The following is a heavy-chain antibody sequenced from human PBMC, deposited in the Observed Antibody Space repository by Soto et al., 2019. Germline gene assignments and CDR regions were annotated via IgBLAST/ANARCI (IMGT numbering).Heavy chain of an antibody. D-gene: IGHD1-7*01. CDR3: ARDKGDWNYVVGWFDP. Sequence: QVQLVESGGGVVQPGRSLRLSCAASGFTFSSYAMHWVRQAPGKGLEWVAVISYDGSNKYYADSVKGRFTISRDNSKNTLYLQMTSLRAEDTAVYYCARDKGDWNYVVGWFDPWGQGTLVTVSS. J-gene: IGHJ5*02. CDR2: ISYDGSNK. V-gene: IGHV3-30-3*01. CDR1: GFTFSSYA.